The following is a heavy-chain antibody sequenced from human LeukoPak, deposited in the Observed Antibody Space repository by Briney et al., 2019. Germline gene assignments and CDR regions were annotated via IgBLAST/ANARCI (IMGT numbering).Heavy chain of an antibody. D-gene: IGHD6-6*01. V-gene: IGHV1-69*05. Sequence: SVKVSCKASGGTFSSYAISWVRQAPGQGLGWMGGIIPIFGTANYAQKFQGRVTITTDESTSTAYMELSSLRSEDTAVYYCAREYSSSSHPFSRYYYMDVWGKGTTVTVSS. CDR3: AREYSSSSHPFSRYYYMDV. CDR2: IIPIFGTA. CDR1: GGTFSSYA. J-gene: IGHJ6*03.